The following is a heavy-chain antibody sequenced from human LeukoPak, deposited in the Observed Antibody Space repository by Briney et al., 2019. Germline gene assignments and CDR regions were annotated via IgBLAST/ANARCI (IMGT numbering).Heavy chain of an antibody. CDR3: ARNWGNPDY. CDR2: ISWDGGST. CDR1: GFTFDDYT. J-gene: IGHJ4*02. V-gene: IGHV3-43*01. D-gene: IGHD3-16*01. Sequence: GGSLRLSCAASGFTFDDYTMHWVRQAPGKGLEWVSLISWDGGSTYYADSVKGRFTISRDNSKNTLYLQMNSLRAEDTAVYYCARNWGNPDYWGQGTLVTVSS.